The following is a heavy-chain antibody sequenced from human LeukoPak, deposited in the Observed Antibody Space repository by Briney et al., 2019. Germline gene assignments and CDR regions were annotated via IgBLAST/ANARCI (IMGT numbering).Heavy chain of an antibody. V-gene: IGHV3-7*01. CDR2: IKQDGSEK. D-gene: IGHD6-19*01. Sequence: GGSLRLSCAASGFTFSSYWMTWVRQAPGKGLEWVADIKQDGSEKFYVDSVKGRLTISRDNSKNSLYLQMNSLRAEDTAVYYCARDGLDTTYYYYMDVWGKGTTVTISS. CDR1: GFTFSSYW. J-gene: IGHJ6*03. CDR3: ARDGLDTTYYYYMDV.